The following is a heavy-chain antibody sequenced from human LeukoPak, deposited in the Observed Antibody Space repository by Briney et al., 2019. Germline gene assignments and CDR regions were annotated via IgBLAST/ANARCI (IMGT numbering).Heavy chain of an antibody. CDR2: ISYDGSNK. D-gene: IGHD2-2*01. V-gene: IGHV3-30*18. CDR1: GFAFRNYV. CDR3: AKEDCSSTSCYNFDY. J-gene: IGHJ4*02. Sequence: GGSLRLSCAASGFAFRNYVIHWVRQAPGKGLEWVAVISYDGSNKYYADSVKGRFTISRDNSKNTLYLQMNSLRAEDTAVYYCAKEDCSSTSCYNFDYWGQGTLVTVSS.